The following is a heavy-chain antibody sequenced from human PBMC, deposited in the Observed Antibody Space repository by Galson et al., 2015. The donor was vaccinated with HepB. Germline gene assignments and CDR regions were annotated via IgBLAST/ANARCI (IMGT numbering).Heavy chain of an antibody. CDR2: ISGSGGST. CDR1: GFTFSSYA. Sequence: LRLSCAASGFTFSSYAMSWVRQAPGKGLEWVSAISGSGGSTYYADSVKGRFTISRDNSKNTLYLQMNSLRAEDTAVYYCAKDSQGYYYGSGSYYYFDYWGQGTLVTVSS. V-gene: IGHV3-23*01. CDR3: AKDSQGYYYGSGSYYYFDY. D-gene: IGHD3-10*01. J-gene: IGHJ4*02.